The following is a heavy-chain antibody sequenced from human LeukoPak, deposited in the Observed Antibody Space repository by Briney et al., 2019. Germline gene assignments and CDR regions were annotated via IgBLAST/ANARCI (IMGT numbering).Heavy chain of an antibody. CDR2: ISTSSSYI. V-gene: IGHV3-21*04. J-gene: IGHJ3*01. Sequence: GGSLRLSCAASGFTFSSYAMSWVRQAPGTGLEWLSSISTSSSYIYYADSVRGRFTISRDNAKSSLFLQMDSLTAEDTAIYYCARRSLRGAFDVWGQGTLVTVSS. CDR1: GFTFSSYA. CDR3: ARRSLRGAFDV.